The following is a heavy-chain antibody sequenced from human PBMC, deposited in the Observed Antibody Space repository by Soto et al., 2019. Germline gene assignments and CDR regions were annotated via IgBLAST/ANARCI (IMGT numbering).Heavy chain of an antibody. J-gene: IGHJ6*02. CDR2: ISYDGSNK. V-gene: IGHV3-30*18. Sequence: QVQLVESGGGVVQPGRSLRLSCAASGFTFSSYGMHWVRQAPGKGLEWVAVISYDGSNKYYADSVKGRFTISRDNSKNTLYLQMNSLRAEDTAVYYCAKEILWFGEEPGGMDVWGQGTTVTVSS. CDR1: GFTFSSYG. D-gene: IGHD3-10*01. CDR3: AKEILWFGEEPGGMDV.